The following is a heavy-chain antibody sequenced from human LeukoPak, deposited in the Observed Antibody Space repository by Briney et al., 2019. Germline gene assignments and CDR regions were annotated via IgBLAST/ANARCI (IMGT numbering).Heavy chain of an antibody. Sequence: SETLSLTCAVYGGSFSGYYWSWIRQPPGKGLEWIGEINHSGSTNYNPSLKSRVTISVDTSKNQFSLKLSSVTAADTAVYYCASGYYYDSSGYEYFQHWGQGTLVTVSS. CDR3: ASGYYYDSSGYEYFQH. CDR1: GGSFSGYY. D-gene: IGHD3-22*01. J-gene: IGHJ1*01. CDR2: INHSGST. V-gene: IGHV4-34*01.